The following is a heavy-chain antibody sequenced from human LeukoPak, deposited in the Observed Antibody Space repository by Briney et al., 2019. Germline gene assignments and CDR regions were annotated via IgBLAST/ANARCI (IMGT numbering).Heavy chain of an antibody. J-gene: IGHJ4*02. Sequence: GGSLRLSCAASGFTFSSYGMHWVRQAPGKGLEWVAFIRYDGSNKYYADSVKGRFTISRDNSKNTLYLQMNSLRAEDTAVYYCAKRGITMVRGIDYWGQGTLVTVSS. CDR1: GFTFSSYG. CDR3: AKRGITMVRGIDY. V-gene: IGHV3-30*02. CDR2: IRYDGSNK. D-gene: IGHD3-10*01.